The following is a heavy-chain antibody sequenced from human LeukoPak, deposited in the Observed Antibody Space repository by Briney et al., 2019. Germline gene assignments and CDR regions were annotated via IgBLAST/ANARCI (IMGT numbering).Heavy chain of an antibody. CDR1: GYTFTSYA. J-gene: IGHJ4*02. CDR2: INAGNGNT. D-gene: IGHD3-22*01. V-gene: IGHV1-3*01. Sequence: ASVNVSCTASGYTFTSYAMHWVRQAPGQRLEWMGWINAGNGNTKYSQKFQGRVTITRDTSASTAYMELSSLRSEDTAVYYCARDMGYYDSSGYPYWGQGTLVTVSS. CDR3: ARDMGYYDSSGYPY.